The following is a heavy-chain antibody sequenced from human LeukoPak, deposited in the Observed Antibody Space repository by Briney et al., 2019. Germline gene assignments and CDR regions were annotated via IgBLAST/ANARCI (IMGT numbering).Heavy chain of an antibody. J-gene: IGHJ3*02. CDR2: ISSSGSTI. V-gene: IGHV3-11*01. CDR1: GFTFSDYY. Sequence: GGSLRLSCAASGFTFSDYYMSWIRQAPGKGLEWVSYISSSGSTIYYADSVKGRFTISRDNAKNSLYLQMNSLRAEDMALYYCAKDIGPGVGATGYDAFDIWGQGTMVTVSS. D-gene: IGHD1-26*01. CDR3: AKDIGPGVGATGYDAFDI.